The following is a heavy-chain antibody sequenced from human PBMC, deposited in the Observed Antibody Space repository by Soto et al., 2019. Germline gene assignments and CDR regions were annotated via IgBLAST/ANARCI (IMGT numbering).Heavy chain of an antibody. J-gene: IGHJ3*02. CDR3: ARYYYDSSGYYYFDAFDI. CDR2: MNPNSGKT. V-gene: IGHV1-8*01. D-gene: IGHD3-22*01. CDR1: GYTFTSYD. Sequence: QVQLVQSGAEVKKPGASVKVSCKASGYTFTSYDINWVRQATGQGLEWMGWMNPNSGKTGYAQKFQGRVTMTRNTPISTAYMELSSLRYEDTAVYYCARYYYDSSGYYYFDAFDIWGQGKMVTVSS.